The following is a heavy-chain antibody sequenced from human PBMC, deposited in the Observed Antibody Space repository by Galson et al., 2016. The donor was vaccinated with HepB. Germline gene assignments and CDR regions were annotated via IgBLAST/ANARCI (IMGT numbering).Heavy chain of an antibody. CDR2: ISYDGSNK. D-gene: IGHD3-22*01. CDR1: GFTFRKYA. J-gene: IGHJ1*01. V-gene: IGHV3-30-3*01. Sequence: SLRLSCAASGFTFRKYAMHWVRQAPGKGLEWVAVISYDGSNKYYADSVKGRFTISRDNSKNTLSLHMNCLRAEDTAVYYCARDSDYYDSSGYFQYWGQGTLVTVSS. CDR3: ARDSDYYDSSGYFQY.